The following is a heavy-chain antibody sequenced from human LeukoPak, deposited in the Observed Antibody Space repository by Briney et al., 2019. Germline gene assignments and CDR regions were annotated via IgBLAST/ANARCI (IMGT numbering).Heavy chain of an antibody. CDR2: INHSGST. D-gene: IGHD6-13*01. J-gene: IGHJ6*02. Sequence: PSETLSLTCAVYGGSFGGYYWSWIRQPPGKGLEWIGEINHSGSTNYNPSLKSRVTISVDTSKNQFSLKLSSVTAADTAVYYCARDIAYSSSWSYYYYGMDVWGQGTTVTVSS. CDR1: GGSFGGYY. V-gene: IGHV4-34*01. CDR3: ARDIAYSSSWSYYYYGMDV.